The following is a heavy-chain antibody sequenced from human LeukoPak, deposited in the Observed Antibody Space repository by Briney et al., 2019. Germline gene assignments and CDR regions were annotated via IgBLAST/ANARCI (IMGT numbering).Heavy chain of an antibody. J-gene: IGHJ4*02. D-gene: IGHD3-10*01. V-gene: IGHV3-23*01. CDR2: IFQGGGEI. Sequence: GGSLRLSCAASGFTFSTFAMIWVRQPPGKGLEWVSSIFQGGGEIHYADSVRGRFTISRDNSKSTLFLQMNSLRAEDTAVYYCARGMVRGVIAYWGQGTLVTVSS. CDR3: ARGMVRGVIAY. CDR1: GFTFSTFA.